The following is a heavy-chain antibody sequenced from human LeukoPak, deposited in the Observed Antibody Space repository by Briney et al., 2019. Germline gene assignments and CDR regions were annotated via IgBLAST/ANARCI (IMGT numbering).Heavy chain of an antibody. D-gene: IGHD6-19*01. J-gene: IGHJ1*01. CDR2: IYYSGST. V-gene: IGHV4-39*01. Sequence: SETLSLTCTVSGGSISSSYYYWGWIRQPPGKELEWIGSIYYSGSTYYNPSLKSRVTISVDTSKNQFSLKLRSVTAADTAVYYCARGRRFQQWLAEYFQHWGQGTLVTVSS. CDR1: GGSISSSYYY. CDR3: ARGRRFQQWLAEYFQH.